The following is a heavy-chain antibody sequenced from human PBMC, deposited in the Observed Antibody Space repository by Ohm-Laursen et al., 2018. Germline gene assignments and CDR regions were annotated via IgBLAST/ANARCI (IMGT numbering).Heavy chain of an antibody. Sequence: SLRLSCAASEFTVSSNYMAWVRQAPGKGLEWVSYISSSGSTIYYADSVKGRFTISRDNAKNSLYLQMNSLRAEDTAVYYCARVGIQLWLRTAFDIWGQGTMVTVSS. CDR3: ARVGIQLWLRTAFDI. CDR1: EFTVSSNY. CDR2: ISSSGSTI. V-gene: IGHV3-48*03. J-gene: IGHJ3*02. D-gene: IGHD5-18*01.